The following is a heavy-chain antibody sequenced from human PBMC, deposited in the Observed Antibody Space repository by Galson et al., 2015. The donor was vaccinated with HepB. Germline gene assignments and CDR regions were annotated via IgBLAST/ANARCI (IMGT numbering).Heavy chain of an antibody. V-gene: IGHV4-61*02. CDR2: IYTTGTT. Sequence: TLSLTCTVSGASVSSGSFHWSWVRQPAGKGLEWIGRIYTTGTTNYNPSLMSRVTMSVDTSKNQFSLKLSSVTAADTAVYYCARVQWGLLKDYYYYYMDVWGKGTTVTVSS. J-gene: IGHJ6*03. CDR1: GASVSSGSFH. D-gene: IGHD1-26*01. CDR3: ARVQWGLLKDYYYYYMDV.